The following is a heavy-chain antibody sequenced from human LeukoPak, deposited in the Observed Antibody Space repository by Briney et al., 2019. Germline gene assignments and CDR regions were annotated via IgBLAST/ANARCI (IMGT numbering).Heavy chain of an antibody. D-gene: IGHD1-26*01. J-gene: IGHJ4*02. Sequence: GGSLRLSCAASGFTFSSYGMHWVRQVPGKGLEWVAVISYDGSNKYYADSVKGRFTISRDNSKNTLYLQMNSLRAEDTAVYYCAKSGTLWEVLGYFDYWGQGTLVTVSS. CDR2: ISYDGSNK. CDR3: AKSGTLWEVLGYFDY. V-gene: IGHV3-30*18. CDR1: GFTFSSYG.